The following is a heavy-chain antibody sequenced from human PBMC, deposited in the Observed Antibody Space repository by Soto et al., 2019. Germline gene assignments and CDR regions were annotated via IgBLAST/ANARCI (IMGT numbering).Heavy chain of an antibody. V-gene: IGHV4-39*01. CDR1: GCSILSNSYY. CDR2: IYYSGST. CDR3: ARHSGSGRPTTPPNY. D-gene: IGHD3-10*01. J-gene: IGHJ4*02. Sequence: PSDTLSLSCTISGCSILSNSYYWGWIRKPPGKGLEWIGSIYYSGSTYYNPSLKSRVTISVDTSKNQFSLKLSSVTAAYTAVYYCARHSGSGRPTTPPNYWGQGTLVTVS.